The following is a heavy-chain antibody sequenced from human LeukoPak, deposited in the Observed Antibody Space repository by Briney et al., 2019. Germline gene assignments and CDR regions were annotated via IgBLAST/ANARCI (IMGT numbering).Heavy chain of an antibody. CDR3: ARDSWLQPYFDI. CDR2: IGTAGDT. Sequence: GGSLRLSCAASGFTFSSYDMHWVRQATGKGLEWVSAIGTAGDTYYPGSVKGRFIISRENAKNSLYLQMNSLRAGDTAVYYCARDSWLQPYFDIWGQGTMVTVSS. V-gene: IGHV3-13*01. J-gene: IGHJ3*02. D-gene: IGHD5-24*01. CDR1: GFTFSSYD.